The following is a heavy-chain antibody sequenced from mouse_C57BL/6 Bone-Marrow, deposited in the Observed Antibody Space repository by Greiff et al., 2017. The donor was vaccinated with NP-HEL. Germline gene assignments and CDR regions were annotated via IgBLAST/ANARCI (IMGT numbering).Heavy chain of an antibody. D-gene: IGHD1-1*01. V-gene: IGHV10-1*01. Sequence: EVHLVESGGGLVQPKGSLKLSCAASGFSFNTYAMNWVRQAPGKGLEWVARIRSKSNNYATYYADSVKDRFTISRDDSESMLYLQMNNLKTEDTAMYYCVRLHYYGSSDWYFDVWGTGTTVTVSS. CDR1: GFSFNTYA. J-gene: IGHJ1*03. CDR3: VRLHYYGSSDWYFDV. CDR2: IRSKSNNYAT.